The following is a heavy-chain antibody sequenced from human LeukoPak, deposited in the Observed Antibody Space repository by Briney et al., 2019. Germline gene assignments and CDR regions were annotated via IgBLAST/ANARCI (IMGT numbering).Heavy chain of an antibody. Sequence: SETLSLTCAVYGGSFSGYYWSWIRQPPGKGLEWIGEINHSGSTNYNPSLKSRVTISVDTSKSQFSLKLSSVTAADTAVYYCARGYYCSSTSCYDYWGQGTLVTVSS. CDR1: GGSFSGYY. CDR3: ARGYYCSSTSCYDY. V-gene: IGHV4-34*01. D-gene: IGHD2-2*01. CDR2: INHSGST. J-gene: IGHJ4*02.